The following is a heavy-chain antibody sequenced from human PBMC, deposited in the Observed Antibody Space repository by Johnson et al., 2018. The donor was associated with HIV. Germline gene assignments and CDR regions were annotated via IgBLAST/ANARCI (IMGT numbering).Heavy chain of an antibody. V-gene: IGHV3-11*04. J-gene: IGHJ3*02. CDR3: ATRDPTYRPGAFDI. D-gene: IGHD1-14*01. CDR1: GFTFSDHY. Sequence: QVQLVESGGGLVKPGGSLRLSCAASGFTFSDHYMSWIRQAPWKGLEWVAVISYDGSNQYYADSVKGRFTISRDNAKKSLYLQMNSLRAEDTAVYYCATRDPTYRPGAFDIWGQGTMVCVSS. CDR2: ISYDGSNQ.